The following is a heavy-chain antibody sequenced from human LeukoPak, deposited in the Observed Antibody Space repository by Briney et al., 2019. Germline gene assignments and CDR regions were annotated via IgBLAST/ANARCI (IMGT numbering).Heavy chain of an antibody. CDR2: ISAYNGNT. D-gene: IGHD3-10*01. V-gene: IGHV1-18*01. J-gene: IGHJ4*02. CDR1: GYTFTSNF. Sequence: ASVKVSCKASGYTFTSNFIRWVRQAPGQGLEWMGMISAYNGNTNYAQKLQGRVTMTTDTSTSTAYMELRSLRSDDTAVYYCAREARYYYGSGLTAEGVYWGQGTLVTVSS. CDR3: AREARYYYGSGLTAEGVY.